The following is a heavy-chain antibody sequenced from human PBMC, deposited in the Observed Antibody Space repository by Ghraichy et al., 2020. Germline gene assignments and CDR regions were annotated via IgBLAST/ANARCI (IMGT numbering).Heavy chain of an antibody. J-gene: IGHJ4*02. V-gene: IGHV3-23*01. CDR3: AKLNIEVAGY. CDR2: ISGSGGST. Sequence: GGSLRLSCAASGFTFSTYDMTWVRQAPGKGLEWVSGISGSGGSTFYADSVKGRLTISRDNSKNTLYLQINSLRVEDTAVYYCAKLNIEVAGYWGQGTLVTVSS. CDR1: GFTFSTYD. D-gene: IGHD6-19*01.